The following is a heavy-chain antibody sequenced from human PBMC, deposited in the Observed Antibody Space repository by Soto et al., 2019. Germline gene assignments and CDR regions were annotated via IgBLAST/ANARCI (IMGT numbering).Heavy chain of an antibody. V-gene: IGHV4-4*02. D-gene: IGHD3-16*01. J-gene: IGHJ6*02. CDR1: GGSISSSNW. CDR2: IFHNGNT. CDR3: ARRFYAMDL. Sequence: QVQLQASGQGLVKPSGTLSLTCAVSGGSISSSNWWSWVRQPPGKGLEWIGEIFHNGNTYSNPSLTGRVTKAGDKAKNQFSPDLKPGTAAGAAVDYSARRFYAMDLWGQGTTVTVSS.